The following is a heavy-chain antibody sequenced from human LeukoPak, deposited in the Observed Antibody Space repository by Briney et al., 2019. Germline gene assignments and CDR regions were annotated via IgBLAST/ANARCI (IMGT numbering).Heavy chain of an antibody. Sequence: GGSLRLSCAASGFTVSSNYMSWVRQAPGKGLEWVSFIYSGGSTYYADSVKGRFTISRDNSKNTLYLQMNSLRAEDTAVYYCARHYYYDSSGYQYYFDYWGQGTLVTVSS. D-gene: IGHD3-22*01. CDR3: ARHYYYDSSGYQYYFDY. CDR2: IYSGGST. J-gene: IGHJ4*02. V-gene: IGHV3-53*01. CDR1: GFTVSSNY.